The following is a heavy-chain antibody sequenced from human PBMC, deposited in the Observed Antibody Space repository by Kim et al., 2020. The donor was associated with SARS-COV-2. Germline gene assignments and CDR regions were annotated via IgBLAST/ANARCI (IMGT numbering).Heavy chain of an antibody. D-gene: IGHD6-19*01. J-gene: IGHJ4*02. CDR3: AREMSSSGWYGAFDY. Sequence: DSVKGRFTISRDNSKNTLYLQMNSLRAEDTAVYYCAREMSSSGWYGAFDYWGQGTLVTVSS. V-gene: IGHV3-30*07.